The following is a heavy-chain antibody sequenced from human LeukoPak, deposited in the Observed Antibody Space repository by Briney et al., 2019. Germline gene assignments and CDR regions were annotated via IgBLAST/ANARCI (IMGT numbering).Heavy chain of an antibody. Sequence: SETLSLTCTVSGGSFSSFYWSWIRQPPGKGLEWIGYIYYTGGTNYNPSLKSRITTTVDTSKNQFSLQLSSVTAADTAVYYCARHSTSVAWYFDLWGRGTMVAVSS. CDR3: ARHSTSVAWYFDL. CDR2: IYYTGGT. CDR1: GGSFSSFY. D-gene: IGHD1-1*01. V-gene: IGHV4-59*08. J-gene: IGHJ2*01.